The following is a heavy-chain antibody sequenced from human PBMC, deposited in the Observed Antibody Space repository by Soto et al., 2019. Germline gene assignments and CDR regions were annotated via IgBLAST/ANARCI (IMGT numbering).Heavy chain of an antibody. D-gene: IGHD3-10*01. CDR1: GYTFTSYG. CDR2: ISAYNGNT. CDR3: ARETVTVVRGVRPFDY. J-gene: IGHJ4*02. Sequence: GASVKVSCKASGYTFTSYGISWVRQAPGQGLEWMGWISAYNGNTNYAQKLQGRVTMTTDTSTSTAYMELRSLRSDDTAVYYCARETVTVVRGVRPFDYWGQGTLVTVSS. V-gene: IGHV1-18*01.